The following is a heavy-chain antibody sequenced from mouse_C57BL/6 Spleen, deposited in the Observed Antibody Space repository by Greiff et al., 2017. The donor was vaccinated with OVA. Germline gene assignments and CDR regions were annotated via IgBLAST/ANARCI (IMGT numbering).Heavy chain of an antibody. D-gene: IGHD1-1*01. CDR1: GYTFTSYW. J-gene: IGHJ1*03. CDR3: ARGYGSGYWYCDV. Sequence: QVQLQQPGAELVRPGSSVKLSCKASGYTFTSYWMHWVKQRPIQGLEWIGNIAPSDSETHYNQKFKDKATLTVDKSTSTAYMQLSRLTSEDSAVYYCARGYGSGYWYCDVWGTGTTVTVSS. V-gene: IGHV1-52*01. CDR2: IAPSDSET.